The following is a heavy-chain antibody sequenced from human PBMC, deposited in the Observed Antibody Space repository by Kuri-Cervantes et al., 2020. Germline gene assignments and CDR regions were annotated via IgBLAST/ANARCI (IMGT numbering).Heavy chain of an antibody. J-gene: IGHJ4*02. D-gene: IGHD6-25*01. Sequence: ASVKVSCKASGYTFTSYDINWVRQATGQGLEWMGWINPNSGGTNYAQKFQGRVTMTRDTSISTAYMELSRLRSDDTAVYYCARVEGIAATPGHWGQGTLVTVSS. CDR2: INPNSGGT. V-gene: IGHV1-2*02. CDR1: GYTFTSYD. CDR3: ARVEGIAATPGH.